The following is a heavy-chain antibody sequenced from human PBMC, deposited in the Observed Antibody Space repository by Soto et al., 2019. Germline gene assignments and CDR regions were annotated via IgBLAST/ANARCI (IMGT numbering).Heavy chain of an antibody. CDR3: ARDPANYDFWSGPKNHDMDV. CDR2: IYHSGST. V-gene: IGHV4-4*02. Sequence: QVQLQESGPGLVKPSGTLSLTCAVSGGSISSSNWWSWVRQPPGKGLEWIGEIYHSGSTNYNPSLKSRVTLSVDKSKNQFSLKLSSVTAADTAVYYCARDPANYDFWSGPKNHDMDVWGQGTTVTVSS. J-gene: IGHJ6*02. CDR1: GGSISSSNW. D-gene: IGHD3-3*01.